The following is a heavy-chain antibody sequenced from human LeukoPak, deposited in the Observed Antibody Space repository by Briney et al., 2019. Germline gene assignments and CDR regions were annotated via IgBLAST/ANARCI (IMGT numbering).Heavy chain of an antibody. CDR2: IIPIFGTA. V-gene: IGHV1-69*13. Sequence: SVKVSCKASGGTFSSYAISWVRQAPGQGLEWMGGIIPIFGTANYAQKIQGRVTITADEYTSTAYMELSSLRSEDTAVYYSARDQLNSISHYNWFYPCGQGTPFTASS. D-gene: IGHD6-13*01. CDR3: ARDQLNSISHYNWFYP. J-gene: IGHJ5*02. CDR1: GGTFSSYA.